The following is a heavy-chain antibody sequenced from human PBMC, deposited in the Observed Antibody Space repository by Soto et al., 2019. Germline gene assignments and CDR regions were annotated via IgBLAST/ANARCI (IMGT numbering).Heavy chain of an antibody. D-gene: IGHD3-22*01. V-gene: IGHV3-9*01. CDR1: GFTFDDYA. Sequence: EVQLVESGGGLVQPGRSLRLSCAASGFTFDDYAMHWVRQVPGKGLEWISGISWNSGDLGYSDSVKGRFNISRANDKNSLYLQRNSPRPEDTDLYYWAKGTGAYYDTSADDYWGQGALVTVYS. J-gene: IGHJ4*02. CDR2: ISWNSGDL. CDR3: AKGTGAYYDTSADDY.